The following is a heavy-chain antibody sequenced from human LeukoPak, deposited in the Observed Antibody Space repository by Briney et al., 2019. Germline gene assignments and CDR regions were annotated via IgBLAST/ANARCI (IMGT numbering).Heavy chain of an antibody. Sequence: GGSLRLSCAASGFTFSSYGMHWVRQAPGKGLEWVAVISYDGSNKYYADSVKGRFTISRDNSKNTLYLQMNSLRAEDTAVYYCAKDGFLEWLLPHYYYYYYMDVWGKGTTVTVSS. V-gene: IGHV3-30*18. CDR3: AKDGFLEWLLPHYYYYYYMDV. CDR2: ISYDGSNK. D-gene: IGHD3-3*01. J-gene: IGHJ6*03. CDR1: GFTFSSYG.